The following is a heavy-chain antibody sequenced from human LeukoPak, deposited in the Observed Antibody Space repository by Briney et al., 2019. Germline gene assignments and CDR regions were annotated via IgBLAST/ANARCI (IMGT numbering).Heavy chain of an antibody. J-gene: IGHJ1*01. D-gene: IGHD3-22*01. V-gene: IGHV3-15*01. Sequence: SGGSLRLSCAASGFTFSKVWMSWVRQAPGKGLEWVGRIKSKTVGGTIDYAAPVKGRFTISRDDSKDTLFLQMNSLKTEDTAVYYCTTDLSELDDSGYYAKYFHHWGQGTLVSVSS. CDR2: IKSKTVGGTI. CDR1: GFTFSKVW. CDR3: TTDLSELDDSGYYAKYFHH.